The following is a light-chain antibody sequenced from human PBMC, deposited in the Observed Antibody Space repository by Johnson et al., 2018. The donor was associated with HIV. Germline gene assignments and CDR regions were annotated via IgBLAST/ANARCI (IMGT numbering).Light chain of an antibody. J-gene: IGLJ1*01. CDR1: SSNIGNNY. CDR2: DNN. V-gene: IGLV1-51*01. CDR3: GTWDSGLTASYV. Sequence: QSVLTQPPSVSAAPGQKVTISCSVSSSNIGNNYVSWYQQLPRTAPKLLIYDNNKRPSGIPDRFSCSKSGTSATLAITGLQTGDEADYYCGTWDSGLTASYVFGTGTKVTVL.